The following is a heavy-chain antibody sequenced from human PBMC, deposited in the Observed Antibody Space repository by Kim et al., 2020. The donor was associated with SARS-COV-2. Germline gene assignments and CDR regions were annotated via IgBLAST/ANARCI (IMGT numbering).Heavy chain of an antibody. D-gene: IGHD2-2*02. J-gene: IGHJ4*02. V-gene: IGHV1-69*01. Sequence: GTANYAPKFQGRVTITADESTSTAYMELSSLRSEDTAVYYCARADYILPYWGQGTLVTVSS. CDR3: ARADYILPY. CDR2: GTA.